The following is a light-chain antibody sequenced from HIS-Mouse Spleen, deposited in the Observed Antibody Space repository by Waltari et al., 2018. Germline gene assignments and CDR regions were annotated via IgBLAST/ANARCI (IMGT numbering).Light chain of an antibody. J-gene: IGLJ3*02. CDR3: CSYAGSSTSWV. Sequence: QSALTQPASVSGSPGQSITISCTGTSSDVGSYNLVTWYQHPPGKAPKLMIYEGSKRPSGVSNRFSGSKSGNTASLTISGLQAEDEADYYCCSYAGSSTSWVFGGGTKLTVL. V-gene: IGLV2-23*01. CDR1: SSDVGSYNL. CDR2: EGS.